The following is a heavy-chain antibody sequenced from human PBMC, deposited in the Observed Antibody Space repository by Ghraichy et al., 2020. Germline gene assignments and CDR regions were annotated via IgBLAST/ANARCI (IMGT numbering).Heavy chain of an antibody. CDR3: SKAARDYGDLDQ. D-gene: IGHD4-17*01. Sequence: SVKVSCKASGGTFSSSAISWVRQAPGQGLEWMGRIIPVLGITDYAQKFQGRVTITADTSTSTAYMELGSLRSEDMAVYYCSKAARDYGDLDQWGQGTLVTVSS. CDR1: GGTFSSSA. V-gene: IGHV1-69*04. CDR2: IIPVLGIT. J-gene: IGHJ4*02.